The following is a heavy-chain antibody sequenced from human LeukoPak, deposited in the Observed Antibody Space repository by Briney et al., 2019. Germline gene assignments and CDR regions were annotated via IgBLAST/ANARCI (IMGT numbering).Heavy chain of an antibody. D-gene: IGHD6-13*01. J-gene: IGHJ3*02. Sequence: SETLSLTCTVSGGSITSYHYSWIRQPPGKGLEWIGYIYYSGSTNYNPSLKSRVTISVDTSKNQFSLKLSSVTAADTAVYYCARHEDSSSWYVEEAFDIWGQGTMVTVSS. CDR1: GGSITSYH. CDR3: ARHEDSSSWYVEEAFDI. V-gene: IGHV4-59*01. CDR2: IYYSGST.